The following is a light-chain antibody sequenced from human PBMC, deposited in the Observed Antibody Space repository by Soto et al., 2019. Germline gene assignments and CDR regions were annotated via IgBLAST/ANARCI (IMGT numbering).Light chain of an antibody. J-gene: IGKJ5*01. V-gene: IGKV3-20*01. Sequence: EIVLTQSPGILSLSPGERATLSCRASQSVTSNYLAWYQQKPGQAPRLLIYGESSRATGIPDRFSGGGSGTDFSLTISRLEPEDFAVYYCQQYGSSTITFGQGTRLEMK. CDR2: GES. CDR1: QSVTSNY. CDR3: QQYGSSTIT.